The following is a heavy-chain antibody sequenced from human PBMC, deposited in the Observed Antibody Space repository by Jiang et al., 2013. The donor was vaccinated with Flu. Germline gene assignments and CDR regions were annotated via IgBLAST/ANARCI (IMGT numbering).Heavy chain of an antibody. Sequence: GAEVKKPGESLKISCKGSGYTFTTSWIGWVRQMPGKGLEWMAIIYPGDSDTRYSPSFQGQVTISADKSISTAYLQWSSLKASDTAMYYCARRPEYSTGWIDYWGQGTLVTVSS. V-gene: IGHV5-51*03. D-gene: IGHD6-19*01. J-gene: IGHJ4*02. CDR2: IYPGDSDT. CDR3: ARRPEYSTGWIDY. CDR1: GYTFTTSW.